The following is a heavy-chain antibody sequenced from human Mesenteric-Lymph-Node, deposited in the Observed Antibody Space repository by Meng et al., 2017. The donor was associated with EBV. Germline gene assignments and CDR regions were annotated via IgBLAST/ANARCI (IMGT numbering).Heavy chain of an antibody. CDR2: IYYSGSA. J-gene: IGHJ4*02. Sequence: LQLQESGPGLVKPSETLSLTCTVSGGSISSGSYYWVWIRQPPGKGLEWIGSIYYSGSAHHNPSLKSRVTISVDTSKNQFSLKLSSVTAADTAVYYCARGWTLTYCGAWGQGTLVTVSS. CDR1: GGSISSGSYY. V-gene: IGHV4-39*07. CDR3: ARGWTLTYCGA. D-gene: IGHD2-21*01.